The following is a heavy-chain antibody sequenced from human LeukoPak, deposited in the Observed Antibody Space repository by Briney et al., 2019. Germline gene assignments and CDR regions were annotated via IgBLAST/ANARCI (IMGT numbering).Heavy chain of an antibody. D-gene: IGHD4-11*01. CDR1: GDSISTGKSY. J-gene: IGHJ5*02. V-gene: IGHV4-39*07. Sequence: SETLSLTCTVSGDSISTGKSYWGWIRQPPLKGLEWIGSIYYTGNTYYNPSLKSRVTISVDKSKNQFSLKLSSVTAADTAVYYCAKSNAWDWFDPWGQGTLVTVSS. CDR2: IYYTGNT. CDR3: AKSNAWDWFDP.